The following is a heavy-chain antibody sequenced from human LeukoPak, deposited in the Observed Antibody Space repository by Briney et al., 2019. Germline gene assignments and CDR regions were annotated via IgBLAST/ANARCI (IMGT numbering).Heavy chain of an antibody. Sequence: ASVKVSCKASGYTFTGYYMHWVRQAPGQGLEWMGWINPNSGGTNYAQKFQGRVTMTRDTSISTAYMELSRLRSDDTAVYYCARVVPAAILVFFDYWGQGTLVTVSS. CDR3: ARVVPAAILVFFDY. J-gene: IGHJ4*02. CDR1: GYTFTGYY. D-gene: IGHD2-2*02. V-gene: IGHV1-2*02. CDR2: INPNSGGT.